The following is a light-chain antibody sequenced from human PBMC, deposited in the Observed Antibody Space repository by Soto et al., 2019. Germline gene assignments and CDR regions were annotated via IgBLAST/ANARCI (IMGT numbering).Light chain of an antibody. CDR2: RAS. J-gene: IGKJ2*01. CDR1: QSTHSW. CDR3: QQYNAHPYT. Sequence: DFQMTQSPSTLPASVGDRVTITCRASQSTHSWLAWYQQKPGRTPKLLIYRASTLESGVPSRFSGSGSGTEFTLTINNMQADDFASYYCQQYNAHPYTFGQGTKMEIK. V-gene: IGKV1-5*03.